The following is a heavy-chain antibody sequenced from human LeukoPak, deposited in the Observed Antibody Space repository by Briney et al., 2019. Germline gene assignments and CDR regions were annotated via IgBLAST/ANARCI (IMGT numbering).Heavy chain of an antibody. CDR3: AGYHWNSGVVY. J-gene: IGHJ4*02. D-gene: IGHD1-7*01. CDR2: ISRSGDTI. CDR1: GFTFSDYA. Sequence: GGSLRLSCAASGFTFSDYAMSWIRQAPGQGLEWVSYISRSGDTIDYADSVKGRFSISRDNAKNSLYLRMNSLRAEDTAVYYCAGYHWNSGVVYWGQGTLVTVSS. V-gene: IGHV3-11*01.